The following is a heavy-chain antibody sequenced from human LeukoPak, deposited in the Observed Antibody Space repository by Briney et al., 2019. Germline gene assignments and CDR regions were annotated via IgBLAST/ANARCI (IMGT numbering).Heavy chain of an antibody. CDR1: GDSITTTNYY. D-gene: IGHD3-10*01. J-gene: IGHJ5*02. CDR2: IFYSGST. CDR3: ARAKYGSGSYDRANWFDP. Sequence: SETLSLTCTVSGDSITTTNYYWGWIRQPPGKGLEWIGNIFYSGSTYYSPSLKSRVTISVDTSKNQFSLKLSSVTAADTAVHYCARAKYGSGSYDRANWFDPWGQGTLVTVSS. V-gene: IGHV4-39*07.